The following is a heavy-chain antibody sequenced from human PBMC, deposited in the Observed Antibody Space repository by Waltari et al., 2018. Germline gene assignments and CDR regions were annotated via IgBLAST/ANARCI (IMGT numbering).Heavy chain of an antibody. Sequence: QVQLQESGPGLVKPSETLSLTCTVPGGSISSYYWSWIRQPAGKGLEWSGRIYTSGSTNATPSLKSRVTMSVDTSKTQFSLKLSSVTAADTAVYYCARDQRRITIFGVVPWFDPWGQGTLVTVSS. CDR1: GGSISSYY. J-gene: IGHJ5*02. CDR2: IYTSGST. CDR3: ARDQRRITIFGVVPWFDP. D-gene: IGHD3-3*01. V-gene: IGHV4-4*07.